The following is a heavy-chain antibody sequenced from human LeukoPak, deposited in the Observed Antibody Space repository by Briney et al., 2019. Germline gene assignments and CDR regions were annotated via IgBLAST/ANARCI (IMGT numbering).Heavy chain of an antibody. CDR1: GFTFSSYA. J-gene: IGHJ4*02. CDR3: ARRAAWDGYFDY. Sequence: GGSLRLSCAASGFTFSSYAMHWVRQAPGKGLEWVSVIYSGGSTYYADSVKGRFTISRDNSKNTLYLQMNSLRAEDTAVYYCARRAAWDGYFDYWGQGTLVTVSS. V-gene: IGHV3-53*01. CDR2: IYSGGST. D-gene: IGHD1-26*01.